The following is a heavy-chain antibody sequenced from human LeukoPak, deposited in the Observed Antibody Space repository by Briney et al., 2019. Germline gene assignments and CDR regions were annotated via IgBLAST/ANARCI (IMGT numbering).Heavy chain of an antibody. V-gene: IGHV3-30*18. CDR3: AKPATLWFGEFSWFDP. CDR2: ISYDGSNK. CDR1: GFTFSSYG. J-gene: IGHJ5*02. Sequence: PGGSLRLSCAASGFTFSSYGMHWVRQAPGKGLEWVAVISYDGSNKYYADSVKGRFTISRDNSKNTPYLQMNSLRAEDTAVYYCAKPATLWFGEFSWFDPWGQGTLVTVSS. D-gene: IGHD3-10*01.